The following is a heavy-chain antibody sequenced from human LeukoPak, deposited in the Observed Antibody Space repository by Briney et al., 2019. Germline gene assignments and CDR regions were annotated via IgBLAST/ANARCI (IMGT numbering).Heavy chain of an antibody. CDR2: IIPILGIA. CDR3: RGGGDYPHYGMDV. V-gene: IGHV1-69*04. Sequence: SVKVSCEASGGTFSSYAISWVRQAPGQGLEWMGRIIPILGIANYAQKFQGRVTITADKSTSTAYMELSSLRSEDTAVYYCRGGGDYPHYGMDVWGQGTTVTVSS. J-gene: IGHJ6*02. D-gene: IGHD3-16*01. CDR1: GGTFSSYA.